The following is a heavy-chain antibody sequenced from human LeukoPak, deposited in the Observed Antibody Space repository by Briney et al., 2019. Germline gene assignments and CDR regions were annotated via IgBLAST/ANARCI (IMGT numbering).Heavy chain of an antibody. CDR2: GGNSGGT. J-gene: IGHJ4*02. CDR3: ARLPFLSGDDS. CDR1: GGSLNGYY. V-gene: IGHV4-34*01. D-gene: IGHD3-16*02. Sequence: TSETLSLTCAVYGGSLNGYYWSWIRQPPGKGLEWIGEGGNSGGTKFNPSLKSRVIMSVDTSKNQFSLKLTSVTAADTAVYFCARLPFLSGDDSWGRGTLVTVSS.